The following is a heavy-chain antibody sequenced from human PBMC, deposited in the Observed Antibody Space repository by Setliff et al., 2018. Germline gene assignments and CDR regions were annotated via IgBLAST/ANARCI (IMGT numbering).Heavy chain of an antibody. CDR1: GFSFINAW. Sequence: GGSLRLSCTASGFSFINAWMTWVRQAPGKGLEWVGRIKTKTDGSVKYYVDSVKGRFTISRDKSKNTLYLHLSSLRVEDTATYYCARDRGGTNPWFDFWGQGTQVTVSS. J-gene: IGHJ5*01. V-gene: IGHV3-7*03. CDR3: ARDRGGTNPWFDF. CDR2: IKTKTDGSVK. D-gene: IGHD3-10*01.